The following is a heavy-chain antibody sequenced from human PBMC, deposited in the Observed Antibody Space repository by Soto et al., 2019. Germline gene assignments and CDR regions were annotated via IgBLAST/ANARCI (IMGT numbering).Heavy chain of an antibody. V-gene: IGHV3-23*01. J-gene: IGHJ4*02. D-gene: IGHD3-16*02. CDR2: ISGSGGST. Sequence: GGSLRLSCAASGFTFSSYAMSWVRQAPGKGLEWVSAISGSGGSTYYADSGKGRFTISRDNSKNTLYLQMNSLRAEDTAVYYCAKDSEDYIWGSYRREGDYWGQGTLVTVSS. CDR1: GFTFSSYA. CDR3: AKDSEDYIWGSYRREGDY.